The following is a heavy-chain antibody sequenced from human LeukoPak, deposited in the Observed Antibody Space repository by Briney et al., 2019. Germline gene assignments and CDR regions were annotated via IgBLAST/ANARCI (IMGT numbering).Heavy chain of an antibody. V-gene: IGHV4-4*08. Sequence: SETLSLTCTISGGSINSYYWSWIRQPPGKGLESIGYIHSTGDTSYNPSLKSRVTISVDTSKNQFSLKLSSVTAADTAVYYCARDSKRLDAFDIWGQGTMVTVSS. CDR1: GGSINSYY. CDR3: ARDSKRLDAFDI. J-gene: IGHJ3*02. D-gene: IGHD5/OR15-5a*01. CDR2: IHSTGDT.